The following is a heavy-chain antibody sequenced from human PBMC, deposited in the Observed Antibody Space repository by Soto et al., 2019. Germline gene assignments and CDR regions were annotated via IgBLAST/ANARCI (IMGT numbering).Heavy chain of an antibody. D-gene: IGHD3-10*01. V-gene: IGHV3-23*01. CDR3: AREDSNRGFAVDA. CDR2: IDGSGAA. J-gene: IGHJ3*01. Sequence: EVQLLESGGDLGQPGGSLRLSCVASGYVFSNYAMAWVRQVPWKGLQWVSRIDGSGAAHYGDSVKGRLTMSRDNSKNTLFLQLDRLIVEDTDVYFCAREDSNRGFAVDAGGQGKWGVVSS. CDR1: GYVFSNYA.